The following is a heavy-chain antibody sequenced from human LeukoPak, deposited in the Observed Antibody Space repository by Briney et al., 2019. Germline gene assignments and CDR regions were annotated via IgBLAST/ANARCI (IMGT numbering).Heavy chain of an antibody. Sequence: SETLSLTCTVSGGSISSYYWSWIRQPPGKGLEWIGSIYYSGSTYYNPSLKSRVTISVDTSKNQFSLKLSSVTAADTAVYYCASLFGRIYFDYWGQGTLVTVSS. CDR2: IYYSGST. CDR3: ASLFGRIYFDY. D-gene: IGHD2-15*01. CDR1: GGSISSYY. J-gene: IGHJ4*02. V-gene: IGHV4-59*05.